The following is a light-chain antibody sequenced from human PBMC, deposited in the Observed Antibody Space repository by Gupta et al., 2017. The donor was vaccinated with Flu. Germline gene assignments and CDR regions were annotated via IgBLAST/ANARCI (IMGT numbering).Light chain of an antibody. CDR3: QVWDSTTGV. V-gene: IGLV3-9*01. CDR2: RDY. J-gene: IGLJ2*01. CDR1: NIGSQN. Sequence: AQGQTARLTCGANNIGSQNVHWYQQKPGQAPVLVIFRDYNRPSGIPERFSGSNSGNTATLTISRVQAGDEADYYCQVWDSTTGVFGGGTKLNVL.